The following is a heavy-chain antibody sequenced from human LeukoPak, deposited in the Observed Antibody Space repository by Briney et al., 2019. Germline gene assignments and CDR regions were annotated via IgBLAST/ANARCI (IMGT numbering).Heavy chain of an antibody. CDR3: ARDRPGGDSSGYYYFGVAFDI. CDR1: GGSISSYY. Sequence: PSETLSLTCTVSGGSISSYYWSWIRQPAGKGLEWIGRIYTSGSTNYNPSLKSRVTMSVDTSKNQFSLKLSSVTAADTAVYYCARDRPGGDSSGYYYFGVAFDIWGQGTMVTVSS. V-gene: IGHV4-4*07. D-gene: IGHD3-22*01. CDR2: IYTSGST. J-gene: IGHJ3*02.